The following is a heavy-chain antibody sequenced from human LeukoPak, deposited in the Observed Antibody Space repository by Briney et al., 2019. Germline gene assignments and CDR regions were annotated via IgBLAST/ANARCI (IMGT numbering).Heavy chain of an antibody. D-gene: IGHD6-19*01. CDR2: IIPIFGTA. V-gene: IGHV1-69*05. Sequence: SVKVSCKASGYTFTGYYMHWVRQAPGQGLEWMGRIIPIFGTANYAQKFQGRVTITTDESTSTAYMELSSLRSEDTAVYYCARLDSSGSDYWGQGTLVTVSS. J-gene: IGHJ4*02. CDR3: ARLDSSGSDY. CDR1: GYTFTGYY.